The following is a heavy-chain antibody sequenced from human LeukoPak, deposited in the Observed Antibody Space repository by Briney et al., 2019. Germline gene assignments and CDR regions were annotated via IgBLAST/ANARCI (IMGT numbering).Heavy chain of an antibody. D-gene: IGHD3-10*01. J-gene: IGHJ4*02. CDR3: AREYYYGSGSYDY. CDR1: GFTFSSYE. V-gene: IGHV3-48*03. Sequence: GGSLRLSCAASGFTFSSYEMNWVRQAPGKGLEWVSYISSSGSTIYYADSVKGRFTISRDNAKNSLYLQMNSLRAEDTAVYYCAREYYYGSGSYDYWGQGTLVTVSS. CDR2: ISSSGSTI.